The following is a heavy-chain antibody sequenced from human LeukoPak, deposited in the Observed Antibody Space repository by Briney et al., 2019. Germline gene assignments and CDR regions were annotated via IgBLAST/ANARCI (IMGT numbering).Heavy chain of an antibody. D-gene: IGHD3-22*01. CDR1: GGSISSGGYY. Sequence: PSETLSLTCTVSGGSISSGGYYWSWIRQHPGKGLEWIGYIYYSGSTYYNPSLKSRVTISVDTSKNQFSLELSSVTAADTAVYYCARAGLRDSSGYYFFDYWGQGTLVTVSS. CDR3: ARAGLRDSSGYYFFDY. J-gene: IGHJ4*02. V-gene: IGHV4-31*03. CDR2: IYYSGST.